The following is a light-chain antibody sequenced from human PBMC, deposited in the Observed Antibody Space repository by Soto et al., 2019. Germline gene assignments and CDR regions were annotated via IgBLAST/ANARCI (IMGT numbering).Light chain of an antibody. CDR2: EVS. CDR3: SSYTSSSTLYV. V-gene: IGLV2-14*01. CDR1: SSDVGGFNY. J-gene: IGLJ1*01. Sequence: QSVLTQPASVSGSPGQSITISCTGTSSDVGGFNYVSWYQQHPGKTPKLMIYEVSNRPSAVSYRFSGSKSGNTASLTISGLQAEDEADYYCSSYTSSSTLYVFGTGTKLTVL.